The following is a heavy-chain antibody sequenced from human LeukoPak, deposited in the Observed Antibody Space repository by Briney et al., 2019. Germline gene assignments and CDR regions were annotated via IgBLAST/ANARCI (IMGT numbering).Heavy chain of an antibody. CDR3: ARGGYSYGQDPTNYYYYMDV. Sequence: NPSETLSLTCTVSGDSISSSSSYWGWIRQPPGKGLEWIGSIYYSGNTYYNTSLKSRVTISVDTSKNQFSLKLSSVTAADTAVYYCARGGYSYGQDPTNYYYYMDVWGKGTTVTVSS. D-gene: IGHD5-18*01. CDR2: IYYSGNT. V-gene: IGHV4-39*07. CDR1: GDSISSSSSY. J-gene: IGHJ6*03.